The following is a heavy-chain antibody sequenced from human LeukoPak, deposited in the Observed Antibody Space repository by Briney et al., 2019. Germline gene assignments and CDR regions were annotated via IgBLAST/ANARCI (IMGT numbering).Heavy chain of an antibody. J-gene: IGHJ4*02. V-gene: IGHV4-39*07. CDR1: GGSISSSSYY. CDR2: MYYSGST. CDR3: AREFHY. Sequence: SETLSLTCTVSGGSISSSSYYWGWIRQPPGTGLEWIGSMYYSGSTYYNPSLKSRVTISVDTSKNQFSLKLSSVTAADTAVYYCAREFHYWGQGTLVTVSS.